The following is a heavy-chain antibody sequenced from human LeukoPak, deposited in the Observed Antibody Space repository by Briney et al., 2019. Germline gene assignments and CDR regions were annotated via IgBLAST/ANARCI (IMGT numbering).Heavy chain of an antibody. Sequence: PSETLSLTCAVYGGSFSGYYWSWIRQPPGKGLEWIGEINHSGSTNYNPSLKSRVTISVDTSKNQFSLKLSSVTAADTAVYYCARSLRLRRQLAYWGQGTLVTVSS. CDR1: GGSFSGYY. J-gene: IGHJ4*02. V-gene: IGHV4-34*01. CDR2: INHSGST. D-gene: IGHD5-12*01. CDR3: ARSLRLRRQLAY.